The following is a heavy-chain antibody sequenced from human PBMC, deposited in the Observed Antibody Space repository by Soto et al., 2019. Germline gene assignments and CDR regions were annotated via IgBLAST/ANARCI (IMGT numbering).Heavy chain of an antibody. CDR3: ARRGYFDWLFDY. V-gene: IGHV4-59*01. J-gene: IGHJ4*02. Sequence: SETLSLTCTVSGGSISRYYWSWIRQPPGKGLEWIGYIYYSGSTNYNPSLKSRVTISVDTSKNQFSLKLSSVTAADTAVYYCARRGYFDWLFDYWGQGTLVTVSS. CDR1: GGSISRYY. CDR2: IYYSGST. D-gene: IGHD3-9*01.